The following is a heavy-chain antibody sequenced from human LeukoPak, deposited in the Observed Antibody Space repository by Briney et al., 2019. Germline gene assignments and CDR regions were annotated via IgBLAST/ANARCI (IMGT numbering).Heavy chain of an antibody. CDR1: GFTFSSYG. J-gene: IGHJ6*03. V-gene: IGHV3-15*01. Sequence: GGSLRLSCAASGFTFSSYGMHWVRQAPGKGLEWVGRIKSKTDGGTTDYAAPVKGRFTISRDDSKNTLYLQMNSLKTEDTAVYYCTTDYRSSSRPYYYYYMDVWGKGTTVTVSS. D-gene: IGHD6-13*01. CDR3: TTDYRSSSRPYYYYYMDV. CDR2: IKSKTDGGTT.